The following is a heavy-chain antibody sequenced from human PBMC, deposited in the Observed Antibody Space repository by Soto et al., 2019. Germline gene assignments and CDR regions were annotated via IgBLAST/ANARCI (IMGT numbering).Heavy chain of an antibody. D-gene: IGHD3-10*01. CDR2: IKEDGSEK. CDR3: ARVRPYGENY. V-gene: IGHV3-7*04. CDR1: GFIFSSNW. Sequence: HPGGSLRLSCAASGFIFSSNWMGWVRQAPGKGLEWVANIKEDGSEKYYVDSVEGRFTISRDNTKNSVFLQMNSLRVEDTAVYYCARVRPYGENYGGQGPRVTVS. J-gene: IGHJ4*02.